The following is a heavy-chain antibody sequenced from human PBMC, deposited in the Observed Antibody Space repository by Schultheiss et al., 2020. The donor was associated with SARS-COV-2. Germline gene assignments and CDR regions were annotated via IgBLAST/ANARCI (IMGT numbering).Heavy chain of an antibody. J-gene: IGHJ6*02. Sequence: SETLSLTCTVSGGSINNYYWSWIRQSPGTGLEWIGYIYYSGSTNYNPSLKSRVTISVDTSKNQFSLQLNSVTPEDTAVYYCARVDTSYYYYYGMDVWGQGTTVTVSS. V-gene: IGHV4-59*12. CDR3: ARVDTSYYYYYGMDV. CDR2: IYYSGST. CDR1: GGSINNYY. D-gene: IGHD5-18*01.